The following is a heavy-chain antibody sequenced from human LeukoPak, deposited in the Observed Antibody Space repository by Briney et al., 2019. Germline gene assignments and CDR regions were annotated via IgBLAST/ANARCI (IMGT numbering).Heavy chain of an antibody. J-gene: IGHJ4*02. CDR1: GGSFSSGGYS. CDR2: IYHSGST. D-gene: IGHD3-22*01. Sequence: PSETLSLTCAVYGGSFSSGGYSWSWIRQPPGKGLEWIGYIYHSGSTYYNPSLKSRVTISVDTSKNQFSLKLSSVTAADTAVYYCARGYYDSSGLYLDYWGQGTLVTVSS. V-gene: IGHV4-30-2*05. CDR3: ARGYYDSSGLYLDY.